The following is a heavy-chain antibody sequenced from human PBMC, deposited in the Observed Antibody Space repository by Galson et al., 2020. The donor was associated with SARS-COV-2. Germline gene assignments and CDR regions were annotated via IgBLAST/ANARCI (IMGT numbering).Heavy chain of an antibody. CDR1: GFSLSTSGVG. J-gene: IGHJ5*02. D-gene: IGHD3-22*01. CDR3: ALVDYDDSSGYQNWFDP. Sequence: SGPTLVKPTQTLTLTCTFSGFSLSTSGVGVGWIRQPPGKALEWLALIYWDDDKRYSPSLKSRLTITKDTSKNQVVLTMTNMDPVDTATYYCALVDYDDSSGYQNWFDPWGQGTLVTVSS. CDR2: IYWDDDK. V-gene: IGHV2-5*02.